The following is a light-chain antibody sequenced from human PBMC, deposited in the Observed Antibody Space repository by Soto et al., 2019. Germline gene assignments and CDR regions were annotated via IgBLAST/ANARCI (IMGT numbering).Light chain of an antibody. V-gene: IGKV3-11*01. CDR2: DAS. Sequence: EIVLTQSPATLSLSPGGRATLSCRASQRVSSYLAWYQQKPGQAPRLLIYDASNRATGIPARFSGSGSGTDFTLTISSLEPEDFAVYYCQQRSNWPPSTFGQGTRLEIK. CDR3: QQRSNWPPST. J-gene: IGKJ5*01. CDR1: QRVSSY.